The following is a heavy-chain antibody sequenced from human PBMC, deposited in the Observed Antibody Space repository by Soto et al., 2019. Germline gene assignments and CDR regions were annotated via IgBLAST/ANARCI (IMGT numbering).Heavy chain of an antibody. V-gene: IGHV3-7*01. CDR1: GFSFSFYW. CDR2: IKEDGSDK. CDR3: ARGGRPFDY. Sequence: GGSLRLSCATSGFSFSFYWLSWVRQAPGKGLEWVANIKEDGSDKYYVDSVKGRFTISRDNAKNSLYLQMDSLRDEDTAVYYCARGGRPFDYWGQGTLVTVSS. J-gene: IGHJ4*02.